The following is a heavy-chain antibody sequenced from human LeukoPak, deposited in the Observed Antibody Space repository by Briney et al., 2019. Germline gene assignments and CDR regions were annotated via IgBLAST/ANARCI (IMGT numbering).Heavy chain of an antibody. Sequence: SETLSLTSTVSGGSISSSSYYWGWIRQPPGKGLEWIGSIYYSGSTYYNPSLKSRVTISVDTSKNQFSLKLSSVTAADTAVYYCARLYYDFWSGYYHFDYWGQGTLVTVSS. CDR3: ARLYYDFWSGYYHFDY. J-gene: IGHJ4*02. V-gene: IGHV4-39*01. CDR1: GGSISSSSYY. D-gene: IGHD3-3*01. CDR2: IYYSGST.